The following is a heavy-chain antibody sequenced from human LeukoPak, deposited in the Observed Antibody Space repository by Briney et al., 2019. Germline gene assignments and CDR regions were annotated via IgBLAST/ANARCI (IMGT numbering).Heavy chain of an antibody. D-gene: IGHD3-16*02. J-gene: IGHJ5*02. V-gene: IGHV1-8*01. Sequence: ASVKVFCKASGYTFTSYEIYWVRQATGQGLEWMGWINPNSGYTGSAQEFQGRVIMTRNTSINTVYLELNSLKSEDTAVYYCARGPWGSYRPEWWFDPWGQGTLVTVSS. CDR2: INPNSGYT. CDR3: ARGPWGSYRPEWWFDP. CDR1: GYTFTSYE.